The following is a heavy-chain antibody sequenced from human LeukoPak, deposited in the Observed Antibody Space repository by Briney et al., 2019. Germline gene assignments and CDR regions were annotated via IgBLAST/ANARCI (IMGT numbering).Heavy chain of an antibody. Sequence: ASVKVSCKASGYTFTCYYIHWVRQAPGQGLEWMGCINSNSGGTNYAQKFQGRVTMTRDTPISTAYMELSRLRSDDTAVYYCARGPRGLAAVGGMVCYFDYWGQGTLVTVSS. CDR2: INSNSGGT. D-gene: IGHD6-13*01. CDR3: ARGPRGLAAVGGMVCYFDY. V-gene: IGHV1-2*02. CDR1: GYTFTCYY. J-gene: IGHJ4*02.